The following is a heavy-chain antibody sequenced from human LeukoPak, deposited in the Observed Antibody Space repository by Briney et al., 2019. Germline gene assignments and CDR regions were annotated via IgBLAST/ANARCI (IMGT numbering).Heavy chain of an antibody. CDR3: ARDTGAAVANLEFDY. Sequence: GGSLRLSCAAPGFTFSSYGMHWVRQAPGKGLEWVAVIWYDGSNKYYADSVKGRFTISRDNSKSTLYLQMNSLRAEDTAVYYCARDTGAAVANLEFDYWGQGTLVTVSS. D-gene: IGHD6-19*01. CDR1: GFTFSSYG. V-gene: IGHV3-33*01. CDR2: IWYDGSNK. J-gene: IGHJ4*02.